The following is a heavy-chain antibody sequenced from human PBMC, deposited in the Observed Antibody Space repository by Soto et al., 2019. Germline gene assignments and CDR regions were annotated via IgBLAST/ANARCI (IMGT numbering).Heavy chain of an antibody. J-gene: IGHJ3*02. CDR1: GFTFSDYY. V-gene: IGHV3-11*01. Sequence: GGSLRLSCAASGFTFSDYYMSWIRQAPGKGLEWVSYISSSGSTIYYADSVKGRFTISRDNAKNSLYLQMNSLRAEDTAVYYCARGEYYDYIWGSYPVRADAFDIWGQGTMVTVSS. D-gene: IGHD3-16*02. CDR2: ISSSGSTI. CDR3: ARGEYYDYIWGSYPVRADAFDI.